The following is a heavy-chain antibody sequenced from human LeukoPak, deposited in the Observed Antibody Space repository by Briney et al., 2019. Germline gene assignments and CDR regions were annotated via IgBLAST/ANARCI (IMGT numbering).Heavy chain of an antibody. D-gene: IGHD6-6*01. CDR1: GGTFSSYA. CDR2: IIPILGIA. V-gene: IGHV1-69*04. CDR3: ARDRAARRGWFDP. Sequence: SVKVSFKASGGTFSSYAISWVRQAPGQGLEWMGRIIPILGIANYAQKFQGRVTITADKSTSTAYMEVSSLRSEDTAVYYCARDRAARRGWFDPWGQGTLVTVSS. J-gene: IGHJ5*02.